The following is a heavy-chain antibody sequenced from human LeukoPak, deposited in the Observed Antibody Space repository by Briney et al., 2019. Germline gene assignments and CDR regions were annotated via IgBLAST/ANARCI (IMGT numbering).Heavy chain of an antibody. V-gene: IGHV3-23*01. CDR1: GFTFSSYA. D-gene: IGHD3-10*01. CDR3: AKDYYGSGSYYSWYFDY. CDR2: ISGSGGST. Sequence: GGSLRLSCAASGFTFSSYAMSWVRQAPGKGLEWVSAISGSGGSTYYADSVKGRFTISRDNSKNTLYLQVNSLRAEDTAVYYCAKDYYGSGSYYSWYFDYWGQGTLVTVSS. J-gene: IGHJ4*02.